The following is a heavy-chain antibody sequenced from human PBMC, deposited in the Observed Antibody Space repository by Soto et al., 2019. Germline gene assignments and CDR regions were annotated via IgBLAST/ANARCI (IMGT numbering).Heavy chain of an antibody. CDR1: RFTFSSYV. V-gene: IGHV3-23*01. CDR2: ISGSGADT. J-gene: IGHJ4*02. CDR3: EQRRGEGYFDY. D-gene: IGHD3-16*01. Sequence: GGSLRLSCAASRFTFSSYVMSWVRQAPGKGLEWVSAISGSGADTYYADSVKGRFTISRDNSKNTVYLQMNSLRAEDTAVYYCEQRRGEGYFDYWGQGTPVTVSS.